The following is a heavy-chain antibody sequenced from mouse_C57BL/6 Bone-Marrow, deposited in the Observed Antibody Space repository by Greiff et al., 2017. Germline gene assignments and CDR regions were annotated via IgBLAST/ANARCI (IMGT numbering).Heavy chain of an antibody. D-gene: IGHD4-1*01. CDR1: GYTFTSYW. J-gene: IGHJ3*01. CDR3: ARGKLGSFAY. Sequence: QVQLQQPGAELVMPGASVKLSCKASGYTFTSYWMHWVKQRPGQGLEWIGEIDPSDSYTNYNQTFKGKYTLTVDKSSSTAYMQLSSLTSEDSAVYSCARGKLGSFAYWGQGTLVTVSA. CDR2: IDPSDSYT. V-gene: IGHV1-69*01.